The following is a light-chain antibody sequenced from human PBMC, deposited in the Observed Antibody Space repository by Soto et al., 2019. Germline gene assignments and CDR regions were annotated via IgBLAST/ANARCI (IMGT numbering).Light chain of an antibody. V-gene: IGLV1-40*01. J-gene: IGLJ1*01. CDR3: QSYDSSLSGYV. Sequence: QSVLTQPPSVNGAPGQRVTISCTRSSSNIGAGYDVHWYQQLPGTAPTLLISGNNNRPSGVPDRLSGSKSGTSASLAITGLRAEDEADYFCQSYDSSLSGYVFGTGTKVTVL. CDR2: GNN. CDR1: SSNIGAGYD.